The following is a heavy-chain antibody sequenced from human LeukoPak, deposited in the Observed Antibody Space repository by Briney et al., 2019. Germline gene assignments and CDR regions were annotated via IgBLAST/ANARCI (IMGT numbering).Heavy chain of an antibody. D-gene: IGHD2-2*01. CDR3: ARSSTSFLMDV. CDR2: INPNSGGT. V-gene: IGHV1-2*02. CDR1: GYTFTGYY. J-gene: IGHJ6*04. Sequence: ASVKVSCKASGYTFTGYYMHWVRQAPGQGLEWMGWINPNSGGTNYAQEFQGRVTMTRDTSISTAYMELSRLRSDDTAVYYCARSSTSFLMDVWGKETTVTVSS.